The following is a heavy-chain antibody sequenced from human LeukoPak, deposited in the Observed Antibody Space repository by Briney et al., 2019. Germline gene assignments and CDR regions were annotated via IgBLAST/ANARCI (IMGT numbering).Heavy chain of an antibody. D-gene: IGHD3-22*01. CDR2: INSDGINT. Sequence: GGSLRLSCAASGFTFSNYWMHWVRQAPGKGLVWVSRINSDGINTSYADSVKGRFTISRDNAKNMLNLQMTSLRAEDTAVYYCARDLGQYYDTSDNWFDPWGQGTLVTVS. V-gene: IGHV3-74*01. CDR3: ARDLGQYYDTSDNWFDP. CDR1: GFTFSNYW. J-gene: IGHJ5*02.